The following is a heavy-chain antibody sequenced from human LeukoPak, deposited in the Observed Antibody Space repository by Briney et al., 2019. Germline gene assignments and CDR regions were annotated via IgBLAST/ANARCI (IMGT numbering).Heavy chain of an antibody. Sequence: PGGSLRLSCAASGFTFSSYLLSWVRQAPGKGLVWVSRINGDGSSTTYADSVKGRFTISRDNAKNTLYLQMNSLRAEDTAVYYCARDGSGFDIWGPGTMVTVSS. D-gene: IGHD3-3*01. CDR2: INGDGSST. CDR3: ARDGSGFDI. CDR1: GFTFSSYL. J-gene: IGHJ3*02. V-gene: IGHV3-74*01.